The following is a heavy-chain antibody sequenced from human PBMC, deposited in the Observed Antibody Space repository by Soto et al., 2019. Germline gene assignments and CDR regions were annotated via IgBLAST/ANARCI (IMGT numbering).Heavy chain of an antibody. D-gene: IGHD2-21*02. J-gene: IGHJ2*01. CDR1: GGTFSSYA. Sequence: QVQLVQSGAEVKKPGSSVKVSCKASGGTFSSYAISWVRQAPGQGLEWMGGIIPIFGTANYAQKFQGRVTITADESTSTDYMELSSLRSEDTAVDYCARPGGVVTASNWYFDLWGRGTLVTVSS. CDR3: ARPGGVVTASNWYFDL. CDR2: IIPIFGTA. V-gene: IGHV1-69*01.